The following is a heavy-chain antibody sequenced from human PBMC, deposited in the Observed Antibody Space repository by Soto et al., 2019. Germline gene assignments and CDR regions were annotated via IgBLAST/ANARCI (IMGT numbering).Heavy chain of an antibody. Sequence: GGSLRLSCAASGFTFSSYSMNWVRQAPGKGLEWVSYISSSSSTIYYADSVKGRFTISRDNAKNSLYLQMNSLRAEDTAVYYCARASFITSSSNYMDVWGKGTTVTVSS. J-gene: IGHJ6*03. D-gene: IGHD2-2*01. CDR1: GFTFSSYS. V-gene: IGHV3-48*01. CDR3: ARASFITSSSNYMDV. CDR2: ISSSSSTI.